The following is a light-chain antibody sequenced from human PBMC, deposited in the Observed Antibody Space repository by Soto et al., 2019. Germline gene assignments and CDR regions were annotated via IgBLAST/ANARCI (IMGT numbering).Light chain of an antibody. V-gene: IGLV2-14*01. CDR2: DVN. CDR1: SSDVGGYNY. CDR3: SSYTSINTVV. Sequence: QSVLTQPASVSGSPGQSITISCTGTSSDVGGYNYVSWYQHHPGKAPKLLIYDVNNRPAGVADRFSGSKSGNTASLTISGLQAEDEADYYCSSYTSINTVVFGGGTQLTVL. J-gene: IGLJ2*01.